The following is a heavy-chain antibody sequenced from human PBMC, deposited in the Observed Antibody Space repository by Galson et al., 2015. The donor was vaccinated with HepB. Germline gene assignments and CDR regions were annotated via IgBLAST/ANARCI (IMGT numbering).Heavy chain of an antibody. CDR1: GFSFNDYY. J-gene: IGHJ5*01. V-gene: IGHV3-11*06. D-gene: IGHD3-9*01. CDR3: VRDIQEPFTDWFRGWFDS. CDR2: MGRSIDSK. Sequence: SLRLSCATSGFSFNDYYIAWIRQSPGKGLQWVSHMGRSIDSKHYADSVKGRFTISRDNVDNTVYLQMNSLRAEDTAIYFCVRDIQEPFTDWFRGWFDSWGQGTLVTVSS.